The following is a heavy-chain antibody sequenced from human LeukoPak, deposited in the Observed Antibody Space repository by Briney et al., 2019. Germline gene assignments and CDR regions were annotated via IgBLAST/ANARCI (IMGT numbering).Heavy chain of an antibody. CDR2: INPNSGGT. V-gene: IGHV1-2*06. CDR3: ARDLSSTSDWELDY. CDR1: GYTVIDFF. J-gene: IGHJ4*02. D-gene: IGHD1-26*01. Sequence: ASVKVSCKASGYTVIDFFIHRVRQAPGQGLEWMGRINPNSGGTEYPPNFQGRVTMTRDTSISATYMELNRLTSDDTAVYYCARDLSSTSDWELDYWGQGTLVTVSS.